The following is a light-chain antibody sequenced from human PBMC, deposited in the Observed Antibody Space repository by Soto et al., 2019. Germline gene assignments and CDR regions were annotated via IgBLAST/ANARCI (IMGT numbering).Light chain of an antibody. CDR2: SND. J-gene: IGLJ1*01. CDR1: SSNIASNT. CDR3: ASWDDSLHGHV. Sequence: QSVLTQPPSASGTPGQRVTVSCSGSSSNIASNTVNWYQQLPGTAPKLLIYSNDQRPSGVPDRFSASKSGTSASLAISGLQSEDEADYYCASWDDSLHGHVLGPGTKVTVL. V-gene: IGLV1-44*01.